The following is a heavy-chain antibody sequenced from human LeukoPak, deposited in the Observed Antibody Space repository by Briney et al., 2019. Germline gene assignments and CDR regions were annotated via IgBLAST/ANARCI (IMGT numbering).Heavy chain of an antibody. D-gene: IGHD3-9*01. J-gene: IGHJ3*01. CDR3: ARERTYYDILTGDFRRNGAFDV. Sequence: PGGSLRLSCAASGFTVSSNYMNWVRQAPGKGLEWVSVVYSGGDTYYADSVRGRFTISRDNSKNTLYLQMNSLRAEDTAVYYCARERTYYDILTGDFRRNGAFDVWGHGTMVTVSS. CDR1: GFTVSSNY. V-gene: IGHV3-53*01. CDR2: VYSGGDT.